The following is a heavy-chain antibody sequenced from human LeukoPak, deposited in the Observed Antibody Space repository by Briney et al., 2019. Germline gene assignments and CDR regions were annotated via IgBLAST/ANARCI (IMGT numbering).Heavy chain of an antibody. D-gene: IGHD3-22*01. J-gene: IGHJ3*01. CDR3: ARTFYDTLDSDAFDF. Sequence: ASVKVSCKASGYTFIDYYMHWVRQAPGQGLEWMGWINPDSGGTNNAQKFQGRVTMTRDTSISTAYVELSRLRSDDTAVYYCARTFYDTLDSDAFDFWGQGTMVIVSS. V-gene: IGHV1-2*02. CDR1: GYTFIDYY. CDR2: INPDSGGT.